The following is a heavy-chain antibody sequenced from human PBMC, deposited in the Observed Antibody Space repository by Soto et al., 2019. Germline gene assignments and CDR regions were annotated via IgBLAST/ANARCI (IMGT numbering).Heavy chain of an antibody. CDR2: ISTSSSTI. J-gene: IGHJ4*02. Sequence: EVQLVESVGGLVRPGGSLRLSCAASGVTFSSYSMNWVRQAPGKGLEWVSYISTSSSTIYYADCVKGRFTISRDNATNSLYLQMNSLRDEDTAVYYCARDYSSYGPFDYWGQGTLVTVSS. CDR3: ARDYSSYGPFDY. CDR1: GVTFSSYS. D-gene: IGHD5-18*01. V-gene: IGHV3-48*02.